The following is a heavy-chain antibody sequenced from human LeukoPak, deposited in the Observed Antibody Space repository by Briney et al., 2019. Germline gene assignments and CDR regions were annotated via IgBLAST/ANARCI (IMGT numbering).Heavy chain of an antibody. J-gene: IGHJ3*01. D-gene: IGHD5-18*01. CDR3: ARLQNRGFDYGYEDAFDV. CDR2: IYYSGST. CDR1: HGSISRYY. V-gene: IGHV4-59*08. Sequence: SETLSLTCIVSHGSISRYYWSWIRQPPGKGLEWIGHIYYSGSTEYSPSLKSRVTISVDTSENQVSLKVTSVTAADTAVYYCARLQNRGFDYGYEDAFDVWGQGTMVTVSS.